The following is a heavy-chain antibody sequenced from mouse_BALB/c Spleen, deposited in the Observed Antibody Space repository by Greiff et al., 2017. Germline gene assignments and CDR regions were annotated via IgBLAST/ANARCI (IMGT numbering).Heavy chain of an antibody. CDR1: GYTFTSYV. CDR3: ARGIYDGYYLFAD. J-gene: IGHJ3*01. D-gene: IGHD2-3*01. Sequence: VQLQESGPELVKPGASVKMSCKASGYTFTSYVMHWVKQKPGQGLEWIGYINPYNDGTKYNEKFKGKATLTSDKSSSTAYMELSSLTSEDSAVYYCARGIYDGYYLFADWGQGTLVTVSA. V-gene: IGHV1-14*01. CDR2: INPYNDGT.